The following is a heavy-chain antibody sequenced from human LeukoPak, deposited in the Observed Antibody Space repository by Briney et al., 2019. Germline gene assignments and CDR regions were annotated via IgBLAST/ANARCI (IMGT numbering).Heavy chain of an antibody. D-gene: IGHD4-23*01. Sequence: ASVKVSCKASGYTFTNYYMHWVRQAPGQGLECMGLINPNGGGTSYVQKFQGRVTMTRDTSTSTVYMELSSLRSEDTTMYYCARGGMPTVVKGAEYFQHWGQGTLVTVSS. V-gene: IGHV1-46*01. CDR3: ARGGMPTVVKGAEYFQH. CDR2: INPNGGGT. J-gene: IGHJ1*01. CDR1: GYTFTNYY.